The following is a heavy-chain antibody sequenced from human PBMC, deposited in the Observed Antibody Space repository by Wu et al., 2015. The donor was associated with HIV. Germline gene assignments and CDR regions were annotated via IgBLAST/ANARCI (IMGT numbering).Heavy chain of an antibody. Sequence: QVQLVQSGAEVKKPGASVKVSCKASGYTFTSYDINWVRQATGQGLEWMGWMNPNSGNTGYAQKFQGRVTMTRNTSISTAYMELSSLRSEDTAVYYCARELRYLTGSRGGVYYFDYWGQGTLVTVS. CDR3: ARELRYLTGSRGGVYYFDY. CDR2: MNPNSGNT. CDR1: GYTFTSYD. V-gene: IGHV1-8*01. D-gene: IGHD3-9*01. J-gene: IGHJ4*02.